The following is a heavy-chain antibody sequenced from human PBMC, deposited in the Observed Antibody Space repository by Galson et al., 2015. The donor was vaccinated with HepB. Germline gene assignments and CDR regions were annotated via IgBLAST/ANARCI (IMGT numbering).Heavy chain of an antibody. CDR1: GFTFSTYN. CDR3: TRVVGGQFGTYHFDH. V-gene: IGHV3-13*01. CDR2: IGTVGDT. Sequence: SLRLSCAGYGFTFSTYNMHWVRQATGKGLEWVSAIGTVGDTYYAGSVKGRFTISRENARNSLYLQMSNLRAGDTAVYYCTRVVGGQFGTYHFDHWGQGTLVTVSS. D-gene: IGHD3-16*02. J-gene: IGHJ4*02.